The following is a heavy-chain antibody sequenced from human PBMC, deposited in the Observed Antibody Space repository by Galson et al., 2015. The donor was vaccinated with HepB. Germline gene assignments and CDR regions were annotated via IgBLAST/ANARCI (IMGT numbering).Heavy chain of an antibody. V-gene: IGHV3-21*01. CDR1: GFTFSSYS. J-gene: IGHJ6*03. CDR2: ISGTNTYI. Sequence: SLRLSCAVSGFTFSSYSMTWIRQAPGKGLDWVSSISGTNTYIYYADSLKGRFTISRDNAKNSLYLQMNSLRTEDTAVYYCARGISVTWHPGGYNMDVWGQGTTVTVSS. CDR3: ARGISVTWHPGGYNMDV.